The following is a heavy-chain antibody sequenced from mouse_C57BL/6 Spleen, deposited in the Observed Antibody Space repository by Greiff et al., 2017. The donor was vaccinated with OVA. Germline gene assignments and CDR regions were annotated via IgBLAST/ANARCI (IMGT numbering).Heavy chain of an antibody. CDR2: INYDGSST. Sequence: EVMLVESEGGLVQPGSSMKLSCTASGFTFSDYYMAWVRQVPEKGLEWVANINYDGSSTYYLDYLQSSSIISTDKAYNNPYLHMSSLKSEDTATWNCARAGGDSPAWYFDVWGTGTLVTVSS. CDR3: ARAGGDSPAWYFDV. J-gene: IGHJ1*03. D-gene: IGHD3-1*01. V-gene: IGHV5-16*01. CDR1: GFTFSDYY.